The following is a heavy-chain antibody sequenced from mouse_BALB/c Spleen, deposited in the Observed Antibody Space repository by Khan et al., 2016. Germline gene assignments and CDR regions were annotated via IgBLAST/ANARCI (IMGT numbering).Heavy chain of an antibody. CDR2: ISYSGST. CDR1: GYSITSDYA. V-gene: IGHV3-2*02. CDR3: AYDLGCFAY. Sequence: EVQLQESGPGLVKPSQSLSLTCTVTGYSITSDYAWNWIRQFPGNKLEWMGYISYSGSTSYNPSLKSRISITRDTSKNKFFLRLNSVTTEDTDTYYCAYDLGCFAYWGQGTLVPVSA. D-gene: IGHD2-3*01. J-gene: IGHJ3*01.